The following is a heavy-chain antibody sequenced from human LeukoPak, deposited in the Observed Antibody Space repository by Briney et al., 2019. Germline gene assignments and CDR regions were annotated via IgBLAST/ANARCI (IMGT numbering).Heavy chain of an antibody. V-gene: IGHV4-34*01. CDR3: ARERGGGATTRFDY. CDR1: GGSFSGYY. D-gene: IGHD1-26*01. CDR2: INHSGST. J-gene: IGHJ4*02. Sequence: PSETLSLTCAVYGGSFSGYYWSWIRQPPGKGLEWIGEINHSGSTYYNPSLKSRVTISMDTSRNRFSLRLNSVTAADTAVYYCARERGGGATTRFDYWGQGTLVTVSS.